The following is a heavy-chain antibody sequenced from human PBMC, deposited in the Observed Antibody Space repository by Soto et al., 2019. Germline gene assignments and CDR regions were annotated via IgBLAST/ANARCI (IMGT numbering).Heavy chain of an antibody. J-gene: IGHJ4*02. D-gene: IGHD2-15*01. Sequence: PSETLSLTCTVSGVSSSGHKWNWIRQPPGKGLEWIGYRHYSGSTNYNPSLKSRVTISMDTSKSQLSLKLSSATAADKAVYYCARAWSAFDYWGQGTLVTVSS. CDR3: ARAWSAFDY. CDR1: GVSSSGHK. CDR2: RHYSGST. V-gene: IGHV4-59*11.